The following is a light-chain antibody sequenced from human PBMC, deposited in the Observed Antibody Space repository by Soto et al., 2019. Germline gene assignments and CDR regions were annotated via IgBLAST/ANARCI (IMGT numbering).Light chain of an antibody. CDR3: AAWDDSLNAYV. CDR1: SSNIGSNT. V-gene: IGLV1-44*01. CDR2: SNN. Sequence: VLTQPTSASGTPGQRVTISCSGSSSNIGSNTVNWYQQLPGTAPKLLIYSNNQRPSGVPDRFSGSKSGTSAPLAISGLQSEDEADYYCAAWDDSLNAYVFGTGTQLTVL. J-gene: IGLJ1*01.